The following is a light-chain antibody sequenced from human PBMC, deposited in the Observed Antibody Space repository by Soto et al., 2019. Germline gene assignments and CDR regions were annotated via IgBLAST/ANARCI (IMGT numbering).Light chain of an antibody. V-gene: IGKV1-39*01. CDR2: AAS. J-gene: IGKJ1*01. CDR1: QYIGSH. Sequence: VQMTQSPSSPSASVGDRVSITCRASQYIGSHLNWYQQKPGKAPKLLIHAASTLQSGVPSRFSGSGSGTDFTLTISSLQPEDFAIYSCHQSHRDPWTFGQGTKVDIK. CDR3: HQSHRDPWT.